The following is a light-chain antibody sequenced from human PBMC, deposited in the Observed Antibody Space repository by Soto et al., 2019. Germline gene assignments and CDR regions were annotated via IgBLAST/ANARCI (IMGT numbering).Light chain of an antibody. Sequence: EIVLTQSPATLSLSPGERATLSCRASQSVSSYLDWYQHKPGQAPRLLIYDASKRVTGLTVRFSGSGSGTDFSLTTSSLEPEDFSADYCQQRSNWPLTFGGGTKVELK. CDR3: QQRSNWPLT. CDR2: DAS. V-gene: IGKV3-11*01. J-gene: IGKJ4*01. CDR1: QSVSSY.